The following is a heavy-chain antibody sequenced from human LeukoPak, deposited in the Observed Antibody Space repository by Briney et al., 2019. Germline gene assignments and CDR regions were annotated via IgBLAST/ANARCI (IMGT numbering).Heavy chain of an antibody. Sequence: SETLSLTCTVSGYSISSGYYWGWIRQPPGKGLEWIGSIYHSGSTYYNPSLKSRVTISVDTSKNQFSLKLSSVTAADTAVYYCARDYGDYGDYWGQGTLVTVSS. CDR3: ARDYGDYGDY. J-gene: IGHJ4*02. CDR2: IYHSGST. D-gene: IGHD4-17*01. CDR1: GYSISSGYY. V-gene: IGHV4-38-2*02.